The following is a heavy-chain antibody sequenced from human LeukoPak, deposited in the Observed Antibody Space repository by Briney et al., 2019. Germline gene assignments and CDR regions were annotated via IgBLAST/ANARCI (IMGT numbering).Heavy chain of an antibody. CDR3: AKACSTSPGFDY. V-gene: IGHV3-74*01. D-gene: IGHD2-2*02. CDR2: INSDGSST. CDR1: GFTFSSYW. Sequence: GGSLRLSCAASGFTFSSYWMHWVRQAPGKGLVWVSRINSDGSSTYYADSVKGRFTISRDNSKNTLYLQMNSLRAEDTAVYYCAKACSTSPGFDYWGQGTLVTVSS. J-gene: IGHJ4*02.